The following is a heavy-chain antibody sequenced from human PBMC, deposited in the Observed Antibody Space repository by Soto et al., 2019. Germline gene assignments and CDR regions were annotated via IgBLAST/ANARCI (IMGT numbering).Heavy chain of an antibody. D-gene: IGHD3-10*01. J-gene: IGHJ4*02. V-gene: IGHV3-72*01. CDR1: GFTFSDHY. CDR2: SKNKADSYTT. Sequence: EVPLVESGGGLVQPGGSLRLSCAASGFTFSDHYMDWVRQAPGKGLEWVGRSKNKADSYTTEYAASVKGRFTISRDGSKNSLFLQMKSMKTADTAVYYCTVWGSGNDFGAAWGQGILVTVSS. CDR3: TVWGSGNDFGAA.